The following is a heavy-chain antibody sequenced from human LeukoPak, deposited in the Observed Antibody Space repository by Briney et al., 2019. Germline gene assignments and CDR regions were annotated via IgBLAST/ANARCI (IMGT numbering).Heavy chain of an antibody. D-gene: IGHD7-27*01. V-gene: IGHV3-13*01. Sequence: GGSLRLSCAASGFTLRGHDMHWVRQIPGKDLEWVSAIGTAGETYYPGSLEDRFTISRENDKNFLYLQMNSLGAGDTAVYYCARDEVPGDDNWYFDLWGRGTLVTVSS. CDR2: IGTAGET. CDR1: GFTLRGHD. CDR3: ARDEVPGDDNWYFDL. J-gene: IGHJ2*01.